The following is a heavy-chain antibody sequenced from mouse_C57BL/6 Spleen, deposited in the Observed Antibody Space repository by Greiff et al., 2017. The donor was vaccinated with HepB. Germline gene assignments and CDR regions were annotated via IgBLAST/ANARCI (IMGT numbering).Heavy chain of an antibody. Sequence: EVKLVESEGGLVQPGSSMKLSCTASGFTFSDYYMAWVRQVPEKGLEWVANINYDGSSTYYLDSLKSRFIISRDNAKNILYLQMSSLKSEDTATYYCARTYDYEDYFDYWCQGTTLTVSS. J-gene: IGHJ2*01. D-gene: IGHD2-4*01. CDR1: GFTFSDYY. V-gene: IGHV5-16*01. CDR3: ARTYDYEDYFDY. CDR2: INYDGSST.